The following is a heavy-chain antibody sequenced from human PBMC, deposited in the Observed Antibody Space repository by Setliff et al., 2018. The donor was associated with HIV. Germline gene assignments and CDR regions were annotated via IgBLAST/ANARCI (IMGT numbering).Heavy chain of an antibody. V-gene: IGHV4-39*01. CDR1: GGSISSSSYY. CDR3: ASPGGDSSGWTRGFDY. J-gene: IGHJ4*02. D-gene: IGHD6-19*01. Sequence: SETLSLTCTVSGGSISSSSYYWGWIRQPPGKGLEWIGSIYYSGSTYYNPSLKSRVTISVDTSKNQFSLKLSSVTAADTAVYYCASPGGDSSGWTRGFDYWGQGTPVTVS. CDR2: IYYSGST.